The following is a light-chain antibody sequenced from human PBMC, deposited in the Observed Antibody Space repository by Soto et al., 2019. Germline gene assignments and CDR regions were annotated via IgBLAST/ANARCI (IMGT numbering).Light chain of an antibody. Sequence: QAVVTQPPSVSGAPGQRVTISCTGSSSNIGAGYDVHWYQQLPGTAPKLIIYGNSNRPAGVPDRFSGSKSGTSASLAITGLQAEEEADYCCQSYDSSLSGSNVVFGGGTKLTVL. CDR2: GNS. V-gene: IGLV1-40*01. CDR3: QSYDSSLSGSNVV. CDR1: SSNIGAGYD. J-gene: IGLJ2*01.